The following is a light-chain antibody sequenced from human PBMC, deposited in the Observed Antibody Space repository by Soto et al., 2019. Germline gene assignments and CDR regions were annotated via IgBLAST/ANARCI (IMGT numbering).Light chain of an antibody. Sequence: ENVLTQSPGTLSLSPGDRATLSCRASQSFSSSYLAWYQQKPGQAPRLLIYGASIKATGISDRFSGSGAGTDFSLTSSRLEPEDFAVYYCEQYHTSPIAFGPATNVDIK. CDR3: EQYHTSPIA. J-gene: IGKJ3*01. V-gene: IGKV3-20*01. CDR2: GAS. CDR1: QSFSSSY.